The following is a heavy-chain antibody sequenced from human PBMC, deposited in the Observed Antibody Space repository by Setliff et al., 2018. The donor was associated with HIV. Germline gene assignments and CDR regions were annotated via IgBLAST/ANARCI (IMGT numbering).Heavy chain of an antibody. CDR2: IFSSGST. Sequence: PSETLSLTCTVSGGSISSGSYYWSWIRQPAGKGLEWIGRIFSSGSTNYNPSLKSRVTMSVDTSKNQFSLRLSSVTAADTAVYYCARDPVITMMVGPKFYFDYWGQGILVTVYS. J-gene: IGHJ4*02. CDR3: ARDPVITMMVGPKFYFDY. V-gene: IGHV4-61*02. CDR1: GGSISSGSYY. D-gene: IGHD3-22*01.